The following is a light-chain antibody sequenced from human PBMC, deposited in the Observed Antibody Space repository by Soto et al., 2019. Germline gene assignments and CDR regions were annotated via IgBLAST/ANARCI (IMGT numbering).Light chain of an antibody. CDR2: EVS. CDR3: SSYAGSNNV. Sequence: QSVLTQPPSASGSPGQSVTISCTGTSSDVGGYDYVSWYQQHPGKAPKLMIYEVSKRPSGVPDRFSGSKSGNTAPLTVSGLHAEDEADYYCSSYAGSNNVFGTGTKVTV. J-gene: IGLJ1*01. V-gene: IGLV2-8*01. CDR1: SSDVGGYDY.